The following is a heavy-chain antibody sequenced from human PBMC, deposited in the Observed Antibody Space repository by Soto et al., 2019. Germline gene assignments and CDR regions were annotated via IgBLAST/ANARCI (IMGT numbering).Heavy chain of an antibody. D-gene: IGHD2-21*02. J-gene: IGHJ6*02. Sequence: GGSLRLSCAASGFTFSSYGMHWVRQAPGKGLEWVAVISYDGSNKYYADSVKGRFTISRDNSKNTLYLQMNSLRAEDTAVYYCAKDLAYCGGDCFPYYYYGMDVWGQGTTVTVSS. CDR1: GFTFSSYG. V-gene: IGHV3-30*18. CDR3: AKDLAYCGGDCFPYYYYGMDV. CDR2: ISYDGSNK.